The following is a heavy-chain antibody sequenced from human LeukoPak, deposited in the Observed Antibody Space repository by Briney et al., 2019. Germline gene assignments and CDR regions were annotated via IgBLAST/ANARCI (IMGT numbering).Heavy chain of an antibody. J-gene: IGHJ5*02. CDR3: AKAGGHYYDSSGYYSPFDP. D-gene: IGHD3-22*01. V-gene: IGHV3-30*18. CDR2: ISYDGNNK. Sequence: GGSLRLSCAASGFAFSRNGMHWVRQAPGKGLDWVAVISYDGNNKYYADSVKGRFTISRDNSKNTLYLQMNSLRAEDTAVYYCAKAGGHYYDSSGYYSPFDPWGQGTLVTVSS. CDR1: GFAFSRNG.